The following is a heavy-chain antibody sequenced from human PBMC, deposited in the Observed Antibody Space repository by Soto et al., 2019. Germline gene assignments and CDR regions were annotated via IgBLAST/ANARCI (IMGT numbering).Heavy chain of an antibody. CDR1: GYTFTSYG. CDR3: ARGNYDFWSGSRWNWFDP. D-gene: IGHD3-3*01. Sequence: ASVKVSCKASGYTFTSYGISWVRQAPGQGLEWMGWISAYNGNTNYAQKLQGRVTMTTDTSTSTAYMELRSLRSDDTAVYYCARGNYDFWSGSRWNWFDPWGQGTLVTVSS. J-gene: IGHJ5*02. CDR2: ISAYNGNT. V-gene: IGHV1-18*01.